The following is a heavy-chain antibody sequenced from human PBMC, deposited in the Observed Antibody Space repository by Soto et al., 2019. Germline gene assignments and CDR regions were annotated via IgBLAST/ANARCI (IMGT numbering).Heavy chain of an antibody. CDR3: ARDLWGYCGADCYPLDV. D-gene: IGHD2-21*02. CDR1: GGSIGSYY. Sequence: PSETLSLTCTVPGGSIGSYYWSWVRQPPGKGLEWIGYMYNTGSTIYNPSLKSRVTISVDTSKHQFSLKLNSVTAADTAVYYCARDLWGYCGADCYPLDVWGQGTTVTVS. V-gene: IGHV4-59*01. CDR2: MYNTGST. J-gene: IGHJ6*02.